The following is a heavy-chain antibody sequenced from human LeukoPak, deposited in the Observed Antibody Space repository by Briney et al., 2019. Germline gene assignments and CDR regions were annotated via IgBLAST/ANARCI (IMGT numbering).Heavy chain of an antibody. CDR3: ALDYGGY. J-gene: IGHJ4*02. V-gene: IGHV4-38-2*02. Sequence: KPSETLSLTCTVSGYSISSGYYWGWIRQPPGKGLEWIGSIYHSGSTYYNPSLKSRVTISVDTSKNQFSLKLSSVTAADTAVYYCALDYGGYWGQGTLVTVSS. CDR1: GYSISSGYY. CDR2: IYHSGST.